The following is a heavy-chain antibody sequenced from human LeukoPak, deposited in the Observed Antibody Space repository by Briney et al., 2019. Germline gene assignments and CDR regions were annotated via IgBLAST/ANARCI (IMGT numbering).Heavy chain of an antibody. Sequence: GGSLRLSCAASGFTFSSYGMHWVRQAPGEGLEWVAVISYDGSNKYYADSVKGRFTISRDNSKNTLYLQMNSLRAEDTAVYYCAKDTGPAHLWLRPGYYFDSWGQGTLVAVSS. J-gene: IGHJ4*02. CDR3: AKDTGPAHLWLRPGYYFDS. CDR2: ISYDGSNK. D-gene: IGHD5-18*01. V-gene: IGHV3-30*18. CDR1: GFTFSSYG.